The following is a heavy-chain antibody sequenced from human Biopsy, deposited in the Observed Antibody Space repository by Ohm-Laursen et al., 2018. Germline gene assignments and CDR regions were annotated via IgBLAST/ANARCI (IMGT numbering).Heavy chain of an antibody. Sequence: GASVKVSCKASGYIFNNYDINWVRQAAGQGPEWMGWMSPNSSNTGYAPKFQGRVSITADKSTTTAYMELSNLKSEDTAVYYCATPFQYYDSWGGYPPFDHWGQGTLVTVSS. CDR1: GYIFNNYD. CDR2: MSPNSSNT. CDR3: ATPFQYYDSWGGYPPFDH. D-gene: IGHD3-3*01. J-gene: IGHJ4*02. V-gene: IGHV1-8*01.